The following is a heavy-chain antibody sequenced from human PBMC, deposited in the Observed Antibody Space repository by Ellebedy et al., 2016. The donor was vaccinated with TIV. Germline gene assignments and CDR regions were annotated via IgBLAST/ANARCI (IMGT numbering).Heavy chain of an antibody. Sequence: GESLKISCAASGFTFSTYDMNWVRQAPGKGLEWISYISHSSSTRYYADSVKGRSTISRDNAKNSLFLQLSSLRVEDTAVYYCARDTKWPNDAFDVWGQGTVVTVSS. CDR3: ARDTKWPNDAFDV. CDR2: ISHSSSTR. V-gene: IGHV3-48*04. CDR1: GFTFSTYD. D-gene: IGHD2-8*01. J-gene: IGHJ3*01.